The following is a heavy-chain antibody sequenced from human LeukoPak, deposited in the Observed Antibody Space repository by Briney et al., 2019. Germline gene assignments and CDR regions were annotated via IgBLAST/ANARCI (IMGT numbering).Heavy chain of an antibody. Sequence: SETLSLTCTVSGGSISSYYWSWIRQPPGKGLEWIGYIYYSGSTNYNPSLKSRVTISVDTSKNQFSLKLSSVTAADTAVYYCARGQYPGRPGVGMDVWGQGTTVTVSS. V-gene: IGHV4-59*01. CDR2: IYYSGST. CDR3: ARGQYPGRPGVGMDV. CDR1: GGSISSYY. D-gene: IGHD2-2*01. J-gene: IGHJ6*02.